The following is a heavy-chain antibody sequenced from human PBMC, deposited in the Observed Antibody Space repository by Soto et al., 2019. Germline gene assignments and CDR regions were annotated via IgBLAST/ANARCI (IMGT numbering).Heavy chain of an antibody. CDR1: GGSISSSSYY. J-gene: IGHJ6*03. Sequence: QLQLQESGPGLVKPSETLSLTCTVSGGSISSSSYYWGWIRQPPGKGLEWIGSIYYSGSTYYNPSLKSRVTISVDTSKNQFSLKLSSVTAADTAVYYCASTSIAARQTKYYYYMDVWGKGTTVTVSS. CDR3: ASTSIAARQTKYYYYMDV. CDR2: IYYSGST. D-gene: IGHD6-6*01. V-gene: IGHV4-39*01.